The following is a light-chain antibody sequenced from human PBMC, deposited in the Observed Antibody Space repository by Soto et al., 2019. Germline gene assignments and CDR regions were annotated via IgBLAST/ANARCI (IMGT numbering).Light chain of an antibody. CDR2: GAS. J-gene: IGKJ1*01. CDR3: QDYGSSAWT. CDR1: QSVSNNY. Sequence: EIVLTQSPGTLSLSRGAGGPGXCRPSQSVSNNYLAWYQQKPGQAPRLLIYGASTRASGIPERFSGSGSGTDFTLTISRLEPEDFAVYYCQDYGSSAWTFGQGTKVDIK. V-gene: IGKV3-20*01.